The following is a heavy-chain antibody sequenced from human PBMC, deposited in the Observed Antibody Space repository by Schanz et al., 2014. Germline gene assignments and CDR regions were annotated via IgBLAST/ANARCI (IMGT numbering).Heavy chain of an antibody. Sequence: VQLVESGGGLVQPGGSLRLSCAASGFTFSTYWMSWVRQAPGKGLEWVALISHDGSNKNSADSVKGRFTISRDNSKNTLYLQMNSLRGDDTAIYYCVKGGTNTLDSWGQGTLVTVSS. CDR3: VKGGTNTLDS. CDR2: ISHDGSNK. J-gene: IGHJ4*02. CDR1: GFTFSTYW. V-gene: IGHV3-30*18.